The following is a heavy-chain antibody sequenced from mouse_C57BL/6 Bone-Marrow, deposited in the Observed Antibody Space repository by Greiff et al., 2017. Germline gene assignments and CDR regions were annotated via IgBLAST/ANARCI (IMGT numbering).Heavy chain of an antibody. CDR2: IYPTSGRT. V-gene: IGHV1-55*01. Sequence: VQLQQPGAELVKPGASVKMSCKASGYTFTSYWITWVKQRPGKGLEWIGDIYPTSGRTKYNEKFKSKAILTVDTSSNTAYMQLSSLTSEDSAVFYCARSGPLGRSFDYWGQGTTLTVSS. D-gene: IGHD4-1*01. CDR1: GYTFTSYW. CDR3: ARSGPLGRSFDY. J-gene: IGHJ2*01.